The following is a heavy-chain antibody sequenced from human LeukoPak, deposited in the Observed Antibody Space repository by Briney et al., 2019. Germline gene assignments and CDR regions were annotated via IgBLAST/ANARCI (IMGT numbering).Heavy chain of an antibody. CDR3: ARGRGTAQKLLDY. CDR2: RNPNSGNT. Sequence: ASVKLSCKASGYTFTSYDINWVRQATGQGLGWMGWRNPNSGNTDYAQKFQGRVTMTRNTSKSTAYMEMSSLRSEDTAVYYCARGRGTAQKLLDYWGQGTLVTVSS. J-gene: IGHJ4*02. D-gene: IGHD6-6*01. V-gene: IGHV1-8*01. CDR1: GYTFTSYD.